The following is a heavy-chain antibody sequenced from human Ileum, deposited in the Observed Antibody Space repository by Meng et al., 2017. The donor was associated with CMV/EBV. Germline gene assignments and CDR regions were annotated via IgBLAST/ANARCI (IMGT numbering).Heavy chain of an antibody. V-gene: IGHV7-4-1*02. CDR1: GYTFTSNN. D-gene: IGHD1-26*01. J-gene: IGHJ4*02. Sequence: QVHLVQSGSELKKPGASMKVSCKTSGYTFTSNNIIWVRQAPGQGPEWMGWIDTNTGNPTYAQCFTGRFVFSLDTSVNTAYLQISSLKAEDTAVYYCARDGLSGRYFDYWGQGTLVTVSS. CDR3: ARDGLSGRYFDY. CDR2: IDTNTGNP.